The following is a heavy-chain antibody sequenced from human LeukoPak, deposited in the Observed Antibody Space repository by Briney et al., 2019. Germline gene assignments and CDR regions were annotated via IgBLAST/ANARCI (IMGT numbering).Heavy chain of an antibody. V-gene: IGHV3-30*18. CDR1: GFTFSSYG. J-gene: IGHJ4*02. D-gene: IGHD6-19*01. CDR2: ISYDGSNK. CDR3: AKDSLQWLAHFDY. Sequence: GRSLRLSCAASGFTFSSYGMHWVRQAPDKGLEWAAVISYDGSNKYYADSVKGRFTISRDNSKNTLYLQMNSLRAEDTAVYYCAKDSLQWLAHFDYWGRGTLVTVSS.